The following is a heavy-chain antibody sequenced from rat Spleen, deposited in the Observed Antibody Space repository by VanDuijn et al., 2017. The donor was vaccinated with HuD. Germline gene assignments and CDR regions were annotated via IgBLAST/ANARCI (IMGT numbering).Heavy chain of an antibody. CDR3: ARHWNDDYFDY. J-gene: IGHJ2*01. CDR2: ISYDGRMT. V-gene: IGHV5-29*01. Sequence: EVQLVESGGGLVQPGRSLKLSCVASGFNFNDYWMAWVRQAPTKGLEWVATISYDGRMTYYRDSVKGRFTISRDNAKSTLYLQMNSLRSEDTATYFCARHWNDDYFDYWGQGVMVTVSS. CDR1: GFNFNDYW.